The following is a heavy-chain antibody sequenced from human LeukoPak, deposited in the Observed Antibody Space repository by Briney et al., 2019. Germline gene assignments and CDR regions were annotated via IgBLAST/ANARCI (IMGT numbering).Heavy chain of an antibody. V-gene: IGHV1-2*06. D-gene: IGHD2-2*01. J-gene: IGHJ3*02. CDR2: INPNSGGT. CDR1: GYTFTGYY. Sequence: GASVKVSCKASGYTFTGYYMHWVRQAPGQGLEWMGRINPNSGGTNYAQKFQGRVPMTRDTSISTAYMELSRLRSDDTAVYYCARIHCSSTSCYRPDAFDIWGQGTMVTVSS. CDR3: ARIHCSSTSCYRPDAFDI.